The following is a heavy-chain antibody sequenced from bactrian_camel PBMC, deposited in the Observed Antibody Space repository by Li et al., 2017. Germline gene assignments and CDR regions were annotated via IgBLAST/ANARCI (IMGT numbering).Heavy chain of an antibody. CDR1: GFTFSSVY. CDR3: ATRLGYYSEYESSY. J-gene: IGHJ4*01. D-gene: IGHD4*01. CDR2: IYLDGRDT. Sequence: HVQLVESGGGLVQPGGSLRLSCAASGFTFSSVYMMWVRQAPGKGLEWVSGIYLDGRDTYYADSVKGRFTISRDNAKNTVDLQMNSLKSEDTALYYCATRLGYYSEYESSYWGQGTQVTVS. V-gene: IGHV3S6*01.